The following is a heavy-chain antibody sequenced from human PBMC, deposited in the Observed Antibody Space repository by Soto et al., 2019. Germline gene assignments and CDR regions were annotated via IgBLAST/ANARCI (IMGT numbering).Heavy chain of an antibody. CDR2: IKPDGSAT. D-gene: IGHD2-21*02. CDR3: ARAGYCGSGCYYYFDY. CDR1: GFTFGSYW. Sequence: EVQLVESGGGLVQPGGSLRLSCAVSGFTFGSYWMNWVRLIPGKGLEWVAYIKPDGSATYYVDSVKGRFTISRDNAKNSLYLQMNSLRVEDTSVYYRARAGYCGSGCYYYFDYWGQGTLVTVSS. V-gene: IGHV3-7*01. J-gene: IGHJ4*02.